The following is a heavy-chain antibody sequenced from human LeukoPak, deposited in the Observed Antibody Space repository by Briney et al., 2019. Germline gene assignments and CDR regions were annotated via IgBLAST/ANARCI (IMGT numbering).Heavy chain of an antibody. D-gene: IGHD1-14*01. Sequence: SETLSLTCAVYGGSFSGYYWSWIRQPPGKGLEWIGEINHSGSTNHNPSLKSRVTISVDTSKNQFSLKLSSVTAADTAVYYCARREGRTRSGLLFDYWGQGTLVTVSS. V-gene: IGHV4-34*01. CDR1: GGSFSGYY. CDR2: INHSGST. J-gene: IGHJ4*02. CDR3: ARREGRTRSGLLFDY.